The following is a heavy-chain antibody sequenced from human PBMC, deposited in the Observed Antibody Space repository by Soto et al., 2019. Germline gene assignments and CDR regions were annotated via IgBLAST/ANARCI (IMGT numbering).Heavy chain of an antibody. CDR1: GGTFSSYA. V-gene: IGHV1-69*01. J-gene: IGHJ6*02. Sequence: QVQLVQSGAEVKKPGSSVKVSCKASGGTFSSYAISWVRQAPGQGLEWMGGIIPIFGTANYAQKFQGRVTLTADESTSTAYMELSSLRSEDTAVYYCARDSDKTYYYDSSGYFPHYYYYGMDVWGQGTTVTVSS. CDR3: ARDSDKTYYYDSSGYFPHYYYYGMDV. D-gene: IGHD3-22*01. CDR2: IIPIFGTA.